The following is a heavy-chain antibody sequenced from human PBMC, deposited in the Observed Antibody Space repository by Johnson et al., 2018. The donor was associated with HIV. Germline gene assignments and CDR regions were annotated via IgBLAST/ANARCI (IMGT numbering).Heavy chain of an antibody. D-gene: IGHD3-22*01. CDR1: GFIFSDYY. CDR2: ISSSGRTL. CDR3: ARDRGYWDAFDI. J-gene: IGHJ3*02. Sequence: QVQLVESGGGLVKPGGSLRLSCAASGFIFSDYYMSWIRQAPGKGLERVSYISSSGRTLDYADSVKGRFSISRDNAKNSLYLQMNSLRAEDTAVYYCARDRGYWDAFDIWGQGTMVIVSS. V-gene: IGHV3-11*04.